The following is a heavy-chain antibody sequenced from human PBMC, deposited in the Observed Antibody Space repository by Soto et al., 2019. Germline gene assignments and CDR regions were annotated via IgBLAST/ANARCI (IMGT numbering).Heavy chain of an antibody. CDR2: IFSNDEK. CDR3: ATSIAARPGAFDI. J-gene: IGHJ3*02. CDR1: GFSLSNARMG. Sequence: QVTLKESGPVLVKPTETLTLTCTVSGFSLSNARMGVSCIRQPPVKALEWLAHIFSNDEKSYSTSLKSMLTISKDTSQSQVVLTMTNMDPVDTATYYCATSIAARPGAFDIWGQGTMVTVSS. D-gene: IGHD6-6*01. V-gene: IGHV2-26*01.